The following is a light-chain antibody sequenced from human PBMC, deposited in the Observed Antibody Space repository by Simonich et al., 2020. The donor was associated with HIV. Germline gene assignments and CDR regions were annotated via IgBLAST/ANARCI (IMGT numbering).Light chain of an antibody. CDR2: AAS. Sequence: IKMTKPQFSVSASVGDRVTITCRSGQGISSLLDWYQKKPGKAPKLLIYAASSLQSGVPSRFSGSGSGTDFTLTISSLQPEDFATYYCQQSYSSLWTFGQGTKVEIK. CDR1: QGISSL. J-gene: IGKJ1*01. V-gene: IGKV1-12*01. CDR3: QQSYSSLWT.